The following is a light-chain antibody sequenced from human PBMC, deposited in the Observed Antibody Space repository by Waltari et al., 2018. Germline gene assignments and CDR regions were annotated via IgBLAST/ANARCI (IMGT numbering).Light chain of an antibody. CDR3: QQFNSFPLT. V-gene: IGKV1-5*01. CDR2: DAS. CDR1: QHINSW. J-gene: IGKJ4*01. Sequence: DIQMTQSPPTLSASVGARATITCRARQHINSWLAWYQLRPGKAPKFLIYDASILESGGPSRFRGSGSGTDFTLTISSLQPDDFGTYFCQQFNSFPLTFGGGTKVEMK.